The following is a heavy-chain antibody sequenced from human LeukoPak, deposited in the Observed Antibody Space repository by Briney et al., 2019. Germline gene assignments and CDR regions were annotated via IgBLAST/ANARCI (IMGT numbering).Heavy chain of an antibody. CDR3: ASGGSGSYSY. V-gene: IGHV3-74*01. J-gene: IGHJ4*02. CDR1: GFTLSSYW. Sequence: GGSLRLSCATSGFTLSSYWMHWVRQVPGKGLEWLSRINNDGVSTSYADSVKGRFTISRDNSKNTLYLQMNSLRAEDTAVYYCASGGSGSYSYWGQGTLVTVSS. CDR2: INNDGVST. D-gene: IGHD1-26*01.